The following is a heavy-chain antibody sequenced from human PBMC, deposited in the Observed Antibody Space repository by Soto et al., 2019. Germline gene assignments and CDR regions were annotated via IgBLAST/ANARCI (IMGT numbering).Heavy chain of an antibody. CDR2: VYPADSDT. V-gene: IGHV5-51*03. Sequence: EVQLVQSGTEVKKPGESLKISCKGSGFIFTDYWIAWVRQVPEKGLEWMGIVYPADSDTRHIPSFQGHVTISGDKSITTAYLQGTSMKASDTALFYGARLEFPQCCIDQRGEGTMVTV. CDR3: ARLEFPQCCIDQ. CDR1: GFIFTDYW. J-gene: IGHJ4*02. D-gene: IGHD2-15*01.